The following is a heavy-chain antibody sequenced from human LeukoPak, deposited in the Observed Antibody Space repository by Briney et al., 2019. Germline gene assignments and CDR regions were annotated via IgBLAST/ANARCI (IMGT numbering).Heavy chain of an antibody. Sequence: SETLSLTCTVSGVPISSSNSYWGWIRQPPGKGLEWIGSIYYSGNTYYNASLKSQVSISIDTSKNQFSLRLTSVTAADTAVYYCARQTGSGLFILPGGQGTLVTVSS. CDR3: ARQTGSGLFILP. CDR1: GVPISSSNSY. CDR2: IYYSGNT. V-gene: IGHV4-39*01. D-gene: IGHD3/OR15-3a*01. J-gene: IGHJ4*02.